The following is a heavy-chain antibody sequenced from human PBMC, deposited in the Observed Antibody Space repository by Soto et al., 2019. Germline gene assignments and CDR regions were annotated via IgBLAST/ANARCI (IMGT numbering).Heavy chain of an antibody. V-gene: IGHV4-59*08. CDR1: GGSISSYY. Sequence: SETLSLTCTVSGGSISSYYWSWIRQPPGKGLEWIGYIYYSGSTNYNPSLKSRVTISVDTSKNQFSLKLSSVTAADTAVYYCARVDDIFTTVTTGAEYFQHWGQGTLVTVSP. D-gene: IGHD4-17*01. J-gene: IGHJ1*01. CDR2: IYYSGST. CDR3: ARVDDIFTTVTTGAEYFQH.